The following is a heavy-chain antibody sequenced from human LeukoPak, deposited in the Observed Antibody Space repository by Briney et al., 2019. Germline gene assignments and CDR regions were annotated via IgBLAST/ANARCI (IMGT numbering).Heavy chain of an antibody. CDR2: ISSSGSTI. J-gene: IGHJ4*02. D-gene: IGHD3-10*01. Sequence: GRSLRLSCAASGFTFSSYGMHWVRQAPGKGLEWVSYISSSGSTIYYADSVKGRFTISRDNAKNSLYLQMNSLRAEDTAVYYCATPMVRGVIETDYWGQGTLVTVSS. CDR3: ATPMVRGVIETDY. V-gene: IGHV3-48*04. CDR1: GFTFSSYG.